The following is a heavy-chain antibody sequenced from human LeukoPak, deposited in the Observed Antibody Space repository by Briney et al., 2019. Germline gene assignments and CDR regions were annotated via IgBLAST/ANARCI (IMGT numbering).Heavy chain of an antibody. CDR2: IKQDGSEK. CDR1: GFTFSSYW. J-gene: IGHJ3*02. Sequence: PGGSLRLFCAASGFTFSSYWMSWVRQAPGKGLEWVANIKQDGSEKYYVDSVKGRFTISRDNAKNSLYLQMNSLRAEDTAVYYCARESSGYPHAFDIWGQGTMVTVSS. CDR3: ARESSGYPHAFDI. V-gene: IGHV3-7*01. D-gene: IGHD3-22*01.